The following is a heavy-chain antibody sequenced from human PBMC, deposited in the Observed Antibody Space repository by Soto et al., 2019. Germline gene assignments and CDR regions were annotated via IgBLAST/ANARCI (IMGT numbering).Heavy chain of an antibody. V-gene: IGHV1-24*01. CDR2: FDPEDGET. Sequence: VSFQVSDCSLTDFSMHWVRQAPGKGLEWMGGFDPEDGETIYAQRFQGRVTMTEDTSTDTAYMELSSLRSEDTAVYYWAKMTGASCPAGWFDPWGQGTLVTVSS. J-gene: IGHJ5*02. CDR1: DCSLTDFS. D-gene: IGHD1-26*01. CDR3: AKMTGASCPAGWFDP.